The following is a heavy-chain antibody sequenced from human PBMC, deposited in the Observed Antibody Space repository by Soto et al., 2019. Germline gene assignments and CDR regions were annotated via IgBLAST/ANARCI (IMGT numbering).Heavy chain of an antibody. V-gene: IGHV3-30*18. J-gene: IGHJ6*02. D-gene: IGHD6-19*01. CDR1: GFTFSSYG. CDR3: AKDQVGYSSGSNLRKYYYYYGMDV. CDR2: ISYDGSNK. Sequence: GGSLRLSCAASGFTFSSYGMHWVRQAPGKGLEWVAVISYDGSNKYYADSVKGRFTISRDNSKNTLYLQMNSLRAEDTAVYYCAKDQVGYSSGSNLRKYYYYYGMDVWGQGTTVTVSS.